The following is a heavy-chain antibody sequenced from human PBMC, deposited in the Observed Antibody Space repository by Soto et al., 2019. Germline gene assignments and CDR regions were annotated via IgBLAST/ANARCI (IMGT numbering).Heavy chain of an antibody. D-gene: IGHD1-26*01. CDR1: GGTFSNYA. CDR2: IIPIFGTT. J-gene: IGHJ4*02. CDR3: ARGWETVGATTPFAY. V-gene: IGHV1-69*06. Sequence: SVKVSCKASGGTFSNYAISWVRQAPGQGPEWMGGIIPIFGTTNYAQKFQGRVTITADRSTSTAYMEVRSLTSEDTAVYYCARGWETVGATTPFAYWGQGTLVTVSS.